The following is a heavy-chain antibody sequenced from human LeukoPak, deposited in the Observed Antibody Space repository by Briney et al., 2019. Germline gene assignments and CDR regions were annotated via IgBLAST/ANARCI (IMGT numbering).Heavy chain of an antibody. J-gene: IGHJ6*03. CDR3: VSAPSGGCSSTSCYSYYYMDV. D-gene: IGHD2-2*02. CDR1: GFTFSSYA. V-gene: IGHV3-30*01. CDR2: ISYDGSNK. Sequence: GRSLRLSCAASGFTFSSYAMDWVRQAPGKGLEWVAVISYDGSNKYYADSVKGRFTISRDNSKNTLYLQMNSLRAEDTAVYYCVSAPSGGCSSTSCYSYYYMDVWGKGTTVTVSS.